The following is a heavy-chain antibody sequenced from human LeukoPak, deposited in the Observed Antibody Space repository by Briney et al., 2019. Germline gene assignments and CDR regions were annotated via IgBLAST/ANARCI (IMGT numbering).Heavy chain of an antibody. CDR1: RYTFTGYY. Sequence: GASVKVSCEASRYTFTGYYMHWVRQAPGQGLEWMGWINPNSGGTDFAQKFQGRVTMTRDTSITTAYMELSRLRSDDTAVYYCAILATGRSPLSGWGQGTLLTVSS. CDR3: AILATGRSPLSG. CDR2: INPNSGGT. J-gene: IGHJ4*02. D-gene: IGHD3-3*01. V-gene: IGHV1-2*02.